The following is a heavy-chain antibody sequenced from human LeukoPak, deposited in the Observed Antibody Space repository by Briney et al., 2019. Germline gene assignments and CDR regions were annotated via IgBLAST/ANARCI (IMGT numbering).Heavy chain of an antibody. Sequence: GGSLRLSCAASGFTFRRNAMHWVRQAPGKGLEWVTFIRDDGNEQYYADSVKGRFTISRDNSKNTLYVQMNSLRAEDTAVYYCAKTRYNWNYWFDPWGQGTLVTVSS. CDR1: GFTFRRNA. CDR3: AKTRYNWNYWFDP. D-gene: IGHD1-7*01. V-gene: IGHV3-30*02. J-gene: IGHJ5*02. CDR2: IRDDGNEQ.